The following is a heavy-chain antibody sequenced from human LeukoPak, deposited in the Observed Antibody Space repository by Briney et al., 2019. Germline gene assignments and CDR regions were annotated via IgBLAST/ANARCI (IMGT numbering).Heavy chain of an antibody. CDR1: GFTFSSYA. CDR3: ARDGGPLDY. D-gene: IGHD4-23*01. J-gene: IGHJ4*02. V-gene: IGHV3-30-3*01. CDR2: ISYDGSNK. Sequence: PGGSLRLSCAASGFTFSSYAMHWVRQAPGKGLEWVAVISYDGSNKYYADSVKGRFTISRDNSKNTLYLQMNSLTAEDTAVYYCARDGGPLDYWGPGTLVTVSS.